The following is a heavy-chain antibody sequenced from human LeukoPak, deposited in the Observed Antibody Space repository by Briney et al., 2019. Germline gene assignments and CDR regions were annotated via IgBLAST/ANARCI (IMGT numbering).Heavy chain of an antibody. CDR2: ISPTSGGT. V-gene: IGHV1-2*02. D-gene: IGHD3-10*01. CDR1: GYTFTSYG. Sequence: ASVKVSCKASGYTFTSYGISWVRQAPGQGLKWMGWISPTSGGTNYAQKFQGRVTMTRDTSISTAYMELRRLRSDDTAVYYCAREAYASGSFRTDYYYMDVWGKGTTVTISS. J-gene: IGHJ6*03. CDR3: AREAYASGSFRTDYYYMDV.